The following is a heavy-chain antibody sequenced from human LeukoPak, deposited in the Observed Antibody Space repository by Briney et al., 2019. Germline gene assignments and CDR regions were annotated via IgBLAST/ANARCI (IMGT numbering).Heavy chain of an antibody. CDR1: GFTFSSYG. Sequence: GTSLRLSCAASGFTFSSYGIHWVRQAPGKGLEWVAVISYDGSNKYYADSVKGRFTISRDNSKNTLYLQMSSLRAEATAVYYCARDSRFLEWLLPPLVGMDVWGRGTTVTVSS. D-gene: IGHD3-3*01. CDR3: ARDSRFLEWLLPPLVGMDV. J-gene: IGHJ6*02. CDR2: ISYDGSNK. V-gene: IGHV3-30-3*01.